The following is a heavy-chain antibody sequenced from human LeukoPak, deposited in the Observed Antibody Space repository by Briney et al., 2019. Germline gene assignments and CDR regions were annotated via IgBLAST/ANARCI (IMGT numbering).Heavy chain of an antibody. CDR1: GGSISSDNYY. CDR2: IYTSGST. Sequence: PSETLSLTCSVSGGSISSDNYYWSWIRQPAGKGLEWIGRIYTSGSTNYNPSLKSRVTISVDTSKNQFSLKLSSVTAADTAVYYCARDHSSSSEDYWGQGTLVTVSS. J-gene: IGHJ4*02. V-gene: IGHV4-61*02. D-gene: IGHD6-13*01. CDR3: ARDHSSSSEDY.